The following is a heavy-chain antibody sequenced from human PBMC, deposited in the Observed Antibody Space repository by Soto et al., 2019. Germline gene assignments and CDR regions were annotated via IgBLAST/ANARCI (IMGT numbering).Heavy chain of an antibody. Sequence: LRLSCTASGFTFNNKWMHWVRQAPGKGLVWLSRIDGAAATTNYADSVKGRFTISRDNAKNIVFLHVNGLTDEDTAVYYCARGGAMGVDYWGQGTLVTVSS. V-gene: IGHV3-74*01. CDR2: IDGAAATT. CDR3: ARGGAMGVDY. CDR1: GFTFNNKW. J-gene: IGHJ4*02. D-gene: IGHD1-26*01.